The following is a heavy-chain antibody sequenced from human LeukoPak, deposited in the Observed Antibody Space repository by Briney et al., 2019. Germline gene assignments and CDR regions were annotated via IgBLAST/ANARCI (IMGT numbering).Heavy chain of an antibody. CDR1: GFTFTNFW. D-gene: IGHD3-22*01. V-gene: IGHV5-51*01. Sequence: GESLKISCKGSGFTFTNFWIGWVRQMPGKGLEWMGIIYPGDSDTRYSPSFQGQVTISADKSISTAFLQWRSLKASDTAIYYCARHYYDSSGYPPHHWGQGTLVTVSS. J-gene: IGHJ4*02. CDR3: ARHYYDSSGYPPHH. CDR2: IYPGDSDT.